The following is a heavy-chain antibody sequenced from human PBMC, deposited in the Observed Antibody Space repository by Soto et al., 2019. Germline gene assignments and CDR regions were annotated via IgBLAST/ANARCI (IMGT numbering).Heavy chain of an antibody. J-gene: IGHJ4*01. V-gene: IGHV1-18*04. D-gene: IGHD3-22*01. CDR3: ARDIYDSSGYPYYFDH. CDR2: FSVYNGKT. Sequence: AVNVYCNASGYTFTSYGISWVRQAAGQGLEWMGWFSVYNGKTEYAHKLKARVTMTTDTSTSTAYMELRSLRSEDTAVYYCARDIYDSSGYPYYFDHRG. CDR1: GYTFTSYG.